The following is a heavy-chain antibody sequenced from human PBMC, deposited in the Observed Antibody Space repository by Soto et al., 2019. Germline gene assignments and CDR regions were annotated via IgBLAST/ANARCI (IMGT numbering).Heavy chain of an antibody. CDR2: IYPGDSDT. J-gene: IGHJ6*02. V-gene: IGHV5-51*01. CDR3: ARQYYDDSSGYYYYGMDV. Sequence: GESLKISCKGSGYSFTSYWIGWVRQMPGKGLEWMGIIYPGDSDTRYSPSFQGQVTISADKSISTAYLQWSSLKASDTAMYYCARQYYDDSSGYYYYGMDVWGQGTTVTVSS. CDR1: GYSFTSYW. D-gene: IGHD3-22*01.